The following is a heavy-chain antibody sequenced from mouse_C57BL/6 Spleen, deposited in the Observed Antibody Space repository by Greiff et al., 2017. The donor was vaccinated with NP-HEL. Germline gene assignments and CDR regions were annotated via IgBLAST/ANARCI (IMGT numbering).Heavy chain of an antibody. CDR2: IYPGSGNT. CDR1: GYTFTDYY. V-gene: IGHV1-76*01. Sequence: QVQLQQSGAELVRPGASVKLSCKASGYTFTDYYINWVKQRPGQGLEWIARIYPGSGNTYYNAKFKGKATLTADKSSSTAYMQLSRLTSEASAVYGCATANWEAWCAEGGEGTLVTVSA. J-gene: IGHJ3*01. D-gene: IGHD4-1*01. CDR3: ATANWEAWCAE.